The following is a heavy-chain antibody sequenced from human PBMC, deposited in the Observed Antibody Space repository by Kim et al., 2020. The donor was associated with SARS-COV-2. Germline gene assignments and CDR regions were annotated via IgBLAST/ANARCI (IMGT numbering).Heavy chain of an antibody. CDR3: ARDATAGNIDY. J-gene: IGHJ4*02. CDR1: GFTFSFYY. CDR2: INHDGSVK. V-gene: IGHV3-7*03. D-gene: IGHD3-10*01. Sequence: GGSLRLSCAASGFTFSFYYMAWARQAPGKGLELLANINHDGSVKAYVESVKGRFTISRDNAKNSLFSQLNILRAEDTAVYVGARDATAGNIDYWGQRTLVTVSS.